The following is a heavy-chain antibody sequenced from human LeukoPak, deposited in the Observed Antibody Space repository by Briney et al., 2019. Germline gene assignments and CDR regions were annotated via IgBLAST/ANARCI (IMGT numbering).Heavy chain of an antibody. CDR1: GVSISSGGYS. CDR3: ARSQNYYGSGDY. J-gene: IGHJ4*02. D-gene: IGHD3-10*01. Sequence: PSETLSLTCAVSGVSISSGGYSWSWIRQPPGKGLEWIGYIYHSGSTYYNPSLKSRVTILVDTSRNHFSVKLSSVTAADTAVYYCARSQNYYGSGDYWSQGTLVTVSS. CDR2: IYHSGST. V-gene: IGHV4-30-2*02.